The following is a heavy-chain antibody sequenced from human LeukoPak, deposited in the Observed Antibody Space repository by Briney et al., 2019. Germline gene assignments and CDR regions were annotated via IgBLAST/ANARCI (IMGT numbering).Heavy chain of an antibody. CDR2: ISGSGGSA. Sequence: PGGSLRLSCAASGFTFSNYAMSWVRQAPGKGLEWVSGISGSGGSAYYADSVQGRFTISRDNSKNTLYLQMNSLRAEDTAVYYCAKSSRGWSVDYWGQGTLVTVSS. V-gene: IGHV3-23*01. CDR3: AKSSRGWSVDY. J-gene: IGHJ4*02. D-gene: IGHD6-19*01. CDR1: GFTFSNYA.